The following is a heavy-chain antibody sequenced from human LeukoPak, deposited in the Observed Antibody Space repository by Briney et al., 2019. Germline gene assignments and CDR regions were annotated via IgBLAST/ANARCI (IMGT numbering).Heavy chain of an antibody. D-gene: IGHD2-15*01. Sequence: GRSLRLSCAASGFTFSSYAMHWVRQAPGKGLEWVAVISYDGSNKYYADSVKGRFTISRDNSKNTLYLQVNSLRAEDTAVYYCARGGYCSGGSCSEAYYYYYGMDVWGQGTTVTVSS. CDR3: ARGGYCSGGSCSEAYYYYYGMDV. CDR1: GFTFSSYA. CDR2: ISYDGSNK. J-gene: IGHJ6*02. V-gene: IGHV3-30-3*01.